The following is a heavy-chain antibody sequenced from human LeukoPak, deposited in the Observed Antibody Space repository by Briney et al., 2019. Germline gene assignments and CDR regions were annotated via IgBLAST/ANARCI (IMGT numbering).Heavy chain of an antibody. CDR1: GFTFSNYW. J-gene: IGHJ4*02. Sequence: GGSLILSCTVSGFTFSNYWMRWVRQAPGKGLEWVASIDKNGREERYVDSVEGRFTISRDNAKNSVYLQMTSLGAEDTAVYYCATYTQNFGAPGTDYWGQGTLVTVSS. D-gene: IGHD3-10*01. CDR2: IDKNGREE. V-gene: IGHV3-7*01. CDR3: ATYTQNFGAPGTDY.